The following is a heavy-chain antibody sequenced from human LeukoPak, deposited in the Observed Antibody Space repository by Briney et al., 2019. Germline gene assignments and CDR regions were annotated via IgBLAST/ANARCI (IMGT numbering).Heavy chain of an antibody. J-gene: IGHJ3*02. D-gene: IGHD1-26*01. CDR2: FDPEDGET. V-gene: IGHV1-24*01. CDR3: ATAEGSVSAHAFDI. CDR1: GYTLTELS. Sequence: ASVKVSCKVSGYTLTELSMHWVRQAPGKGLEWMGGFDPEDGETIYAQKFQGRVTMTEDTSTDTAYMELSSLRSEDTAVYYCATAEGSVSAHAFDIWGQGTMVTVSS.